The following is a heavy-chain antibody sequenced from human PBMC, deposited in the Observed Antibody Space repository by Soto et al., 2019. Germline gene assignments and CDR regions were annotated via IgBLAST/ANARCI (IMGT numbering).Heavy chain of an antibody. Sequence: PGGSLRLSCAASGFTFSTYAMSWVRQAPGKGLEWVSAISGSGGSTYYADSVKGRFTISRDNSKNTLYLQMNSLRAEDTAVYYCAKAIGDSPLWVDPDYYYYGMDVWGQGTTVTVSS. CDR1: GFTFSTYA. CDR2: ISGSGGST. CDR3: AKAIGDSPLWVDPDYYYYGMDV. V-gene: IGHV3-23*01. D-gene: IGHD3-10*01. J-gene: IGHJ6*02.